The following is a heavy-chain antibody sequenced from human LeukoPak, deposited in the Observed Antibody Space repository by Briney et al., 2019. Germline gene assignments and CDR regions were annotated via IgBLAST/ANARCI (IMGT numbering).Heavy chain of an antibody. V-gene: IGHV4-59*11. D-gene: IGHD3-16*01. Sequence: SETLSLTCSVSGGSISGHYWAWIRQPPGKGLEWIGQIHYTGRPDYNPSLKSRITISVDTSKNQVSLQVSSVTAADSAIYYCARFGVDYDMDVWGHGTTVTVFS. J-gene: IGHJ6*02. CDR3: ARFGVDYDMDV. CDR2: IHYTGRP. CDR1: GGSISGHY.